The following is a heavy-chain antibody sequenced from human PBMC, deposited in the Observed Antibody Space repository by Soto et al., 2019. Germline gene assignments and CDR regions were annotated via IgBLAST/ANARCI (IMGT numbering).Heavy chain of an antibody. D-gene: IGHD1-26*01. J-gene: IGHJ5*02. CDR3: ARAYKWELNNWFDP. V-gene: IGHV1-18*01. Sequence: ASVKVSCKASGYTFTSYGISWVRQAPGQGLEWMGWISAYNGNTNYAQKLQGRVTMTTDTSTSTAYMELRSLRSDDTAVYYCARAYKWELNNWFDPWGPGTLVTVSS. CDR2: ISAYNGNT. CDR1: GYTFTSYG.